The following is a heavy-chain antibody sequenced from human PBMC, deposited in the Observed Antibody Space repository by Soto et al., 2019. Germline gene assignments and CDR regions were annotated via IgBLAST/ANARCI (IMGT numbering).Heavy chain of an antibody. CDR3: ASRIPTGGLFDY. J-gene: IGHJ4*02. D-gene: IGHD6-13*01. CDR2: IYYRGTT. CDR1: GGSINSGAYY. Sequence: QVQLQESGPGLVKPSQTLSLTCTVSGGSINSGAYYWSRIRQHPGKGLEWVGYIYYRGTTYYNPSLTSRVTVSSDTSKNQFSLNLSSVTAAETAVYYCASRIPTGGLFDYWGQGILVTVSS. V-gene: IGHV4-31*03.